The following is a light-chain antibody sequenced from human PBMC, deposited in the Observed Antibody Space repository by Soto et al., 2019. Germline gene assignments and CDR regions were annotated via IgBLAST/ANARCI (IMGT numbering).Light chain of an antibody. V-gene: IGKV4-1*01. CDR2: WAS. CDR1: QSVLYSSNNRNY. Sequence: DIVMTQSPDSLAVSLGERVTINCKSSQSVLYSSNNRNYLAWFQQKPGQHPKLLIYWASTRESGVPDRFSGSGSGTDFTLTISGLQAEDVAVYYCQQYYNTPLTFGGGTKVDIK. J-gene: IGKJ4*01. CDR3: QQYYNTPLT.